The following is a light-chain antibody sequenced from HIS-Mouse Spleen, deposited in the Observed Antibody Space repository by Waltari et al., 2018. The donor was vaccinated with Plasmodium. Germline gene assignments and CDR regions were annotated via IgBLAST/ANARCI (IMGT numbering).Light chain of an antibody. CDR3: QQYNNWPRGT. CDR2: VAS. V-gene: IGKV3-15*01. CDR1: QSVSSN. J-gene: IGKJ1*01. Sequence: EIVMTQSPATLSVSPGERATLSCRASQSVSSNLAWYKQKPGQAPRLLIYVASTRATGIPARFRGSGSGTEFTLTISRMQSEDFAVYYCQQYNNWPRGTFGQGTKVEIK.